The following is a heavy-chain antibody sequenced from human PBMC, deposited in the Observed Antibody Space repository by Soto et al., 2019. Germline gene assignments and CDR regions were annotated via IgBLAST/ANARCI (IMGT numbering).Heavy chain of an antibody. D-gene: IGHD2-15*01. CDR1: GYRFTSDW. CDR3: ARQAADCSGGSGYATEYSYGIYA. CDR2: IYPGDSDT. V-gene: IGHV5-51*01. Sequence: GESLKSSGEGSGYRFTSDWIGWVRQMPGKGLEWMGIIYPGDSDTRYSPSFQGQVTISADKSISTAYLQWSSLKASDTAMYYCARQAADCSGGSGYATEYSYGIYAWGQRATVTV. J-gene: IGHJ6*02.